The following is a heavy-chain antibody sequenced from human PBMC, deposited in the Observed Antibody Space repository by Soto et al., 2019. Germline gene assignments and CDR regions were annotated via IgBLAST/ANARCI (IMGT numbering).Heavy chain of an antibody. Sequence: SETLSLTCTVSGGSISSGGYYWSWVRQPPGKGLEWIGYIYYSGSTYYNPSLKSPVTISVDTSKNQFSLKLSSVTAADTAVYYCARGGYYFSYGMDVWGQGTTVTVSS. CDR2: IYYSGST. V-gene: IGHV4-31*01. J-gene: IGHJ6*02. CDR1: GGSISSGGYY. CDR3: ARGGYYFSYGMDV.